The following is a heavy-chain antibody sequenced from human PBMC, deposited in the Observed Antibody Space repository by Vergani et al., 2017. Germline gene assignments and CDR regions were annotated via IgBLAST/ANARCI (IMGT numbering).Heavy chain of an antibody. CDR1: GFSIDNGYY. Sequence: QVQLQESGPGLLKPSETLSLTCAVSGFSIDNGYYWDWLRQPPGKRLAWFGSIYRTGRTHFNPSLTSRVTISVDTSNNHFSLRLNSLTAADTAVYYCARRSGIVYDIFSGTQYFFDFWGQGTLVTVSS. CDR3: ARRSGIVYDIFSGTQYFFDF. D-gene: IGHD3-9*01. J-gene: IGHJ4*02. CDR2: IYRTGRT. V-gene: IGHV4-38-2*01.